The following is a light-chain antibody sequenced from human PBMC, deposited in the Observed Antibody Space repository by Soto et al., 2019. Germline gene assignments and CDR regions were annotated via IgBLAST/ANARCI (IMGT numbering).Light chain of an antibody. V-gene: IGLV2-8*01. CDR2: DVS. CDR3: SSYAGTHIV. J-gene: IGLJ1*01. Sequence: QSALTQPPSASGSPGQSVTISCTGTSSDVGVYNSVSWYQQHPAQASKLMIYDVSKRPSGVPDRFSGSKSGNTASLTVSGLQAEDEADYYCSSYAGTHIVFGTGTKVTVL. CDR1: SSDVGVYNS.